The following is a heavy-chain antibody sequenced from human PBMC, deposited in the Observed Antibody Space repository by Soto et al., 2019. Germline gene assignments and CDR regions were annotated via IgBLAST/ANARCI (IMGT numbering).Heavy chain of an antibody. Sequence: PSETLSLTCTFSGGSISSSSYYWGWIRQPPGKGLEWIGSIYYSGSTYYNPSLKSRVTISVDTSKNQFSLKLSSVTAADTAVYYCARHQSHSSSYVDPWGQGTLVTVS. J-gene: IGHJ5*02. CDR1: GGSISSSSYY. V-gene: IGHV4-39*01. D-gene: IGHD6-13*01. CDR2: IYYSGST. CDR3: ARHQSHSSSYVDP.